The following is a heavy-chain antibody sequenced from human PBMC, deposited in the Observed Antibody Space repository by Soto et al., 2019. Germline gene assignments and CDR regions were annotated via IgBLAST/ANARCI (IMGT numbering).Heavy chain of an antibody. D-gene: IGHD1-1*01. V-gene: IGHV3-30*04. Sequence: QVPLVESGGGVVQPGRSLRLSCVASGFTFSSFAMHWVRQAPGKGLAWVAVTTYDGSNKYYADSVKGRFTISRDNSKNTLYLQMNSLTVEDTAVYFCARDDLLERGNWFDPWGQGTLVTVSS. CDR2: TTYDGSNK. J-gene: IGHJ5*02. CDR3: ARDDLLERGNWFDP. CDR1: GFTFSSFA.